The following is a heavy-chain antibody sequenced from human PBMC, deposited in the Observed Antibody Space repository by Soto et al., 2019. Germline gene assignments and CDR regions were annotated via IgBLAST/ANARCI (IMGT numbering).Heavy chain of an antibody. Sequence: QVQLVQSGTVEKNPGSSMKVSCKASGGTFSSNAISWVRQAPGQGLEWMGGILPIFNTANYAQSFQGRVTITADESTSTSYMELTSLKSEYTAIYYCATGGRGYSSSYPPFYFEYWGHGTLVTVSS. J-gene: IGHJ4*01. CDR3: ATGGRGYSSSYPPFYFEY. CDR1: GGTFSSNA. D-gene: IGHD5-18*01. CDR2: ILPIFNTA. V-gene: IGHV1-69*01.